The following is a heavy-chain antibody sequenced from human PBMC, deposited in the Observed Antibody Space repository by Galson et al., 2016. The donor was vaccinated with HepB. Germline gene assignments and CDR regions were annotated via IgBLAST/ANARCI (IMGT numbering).Heavy chain of an antibody. D-gene: IGHD3-10*01. V-gene: IGHV3-21*01. J-gene: IGHJ5*02. Sequence: SLRLSCAASGFTLSSYSMNWVRQAPGKGLEWVSSISSSSSYIYYADSVKGRFTISRDNARHSLYLEMNSLRGEDTAMYYCARDYVPGAWGQGVLVTVSS. CDR2: ISSSSSYI. CDR1: GFTLSSYS. CDR3: ARDYVPGA.